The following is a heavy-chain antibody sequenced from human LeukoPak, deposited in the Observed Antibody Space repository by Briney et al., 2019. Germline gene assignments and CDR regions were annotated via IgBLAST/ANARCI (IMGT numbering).Heavy chain of an antibody. CDR2: ISYDGSNK. CDR3: ARDSRYNAFDI. J-gene: IGHJ3*02. V-gene: IGHV3-30-3*01. Sequence: AGGSLRLSCAASGFTFSSYAMHWVRQAPGKGLEWVAVISYDGSNKYYAVSVKGRFTISRDNSKNSLYLQMNSLRAEDTAVFYCARDSRYNAFDIWGQGTMVTVSS. CDR1: GFTFSSYA. D-gene: IGHD5-12*01.